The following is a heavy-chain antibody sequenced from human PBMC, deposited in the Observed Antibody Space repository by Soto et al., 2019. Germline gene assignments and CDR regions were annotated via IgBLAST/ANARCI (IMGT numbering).Heavy chain of an antibody. CDR1: GGSISSSNW. V-gene: IGHV4-4*02. CDR3: AISSSWLPYYFDY. CDR2: IYHSGST. J-gene: IGHJ4*02. D-gene: IGHD6-13*01. Sequence: QVQLQESGPGLVKPSGTLSLTCAVSGGSISSSNWWSWVRQPPGKGLEWIGEIYHSGSTNYNPSLKIPVTISVAKSKNQFSLKLSSVTAADTAVYYCAISSSWLPYYFDYWGQGTLVTVSS.